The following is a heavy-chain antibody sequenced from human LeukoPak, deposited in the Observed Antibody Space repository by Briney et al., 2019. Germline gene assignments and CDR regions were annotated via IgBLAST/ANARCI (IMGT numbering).Heavy chain of an antibody. D-gene: IGHD1-26*01. J-gene: IGHJ3*02. V-gene: IGHV4-59*01. Sequence: SETLSITCTVSGGSISSYYWSWIRQPPGKGLEWIGYIYYSGSTNYNPSLKSRVTISVDTSKNQFSLKLSSVTATDTAVYYCARGYSDDAFDIWGQGTMLTVSS. CDR3: ARGYSDDAFDI. CDR1: GGSISSYY. CDR2: IYYSGST.